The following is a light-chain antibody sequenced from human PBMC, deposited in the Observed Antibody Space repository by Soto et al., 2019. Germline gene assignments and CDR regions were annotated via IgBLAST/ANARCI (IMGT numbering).Light chain of an antibody. CDR3: QHYNTYSWT. CDR1: QIVTGS. Sequence: IQMRQSPSTLSASVGDSVTITCRASQIVTGSLAWFQHKPGKAPKLLIYDDSSLESGVPSRFSGTGSGTTFTLTIRRLQPEDFATYYCQHYNTYSWTFGHGTTVETK. J-gene: IGKJ1*01. CDR2: DDS. V-gene: IGKV1-5*01.